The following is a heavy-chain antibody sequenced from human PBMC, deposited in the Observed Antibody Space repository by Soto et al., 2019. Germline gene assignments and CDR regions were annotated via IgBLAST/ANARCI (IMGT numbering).Heavy chain of an antibody. V-gene: IGHV4-30-4*08. J-gene: IGHJ4*02. CDR2: IYYSGST. Sequence: SETLSLTCTVSGGSISSGGYYWSWIRQHPGKGLEWIGYIYYSGSTFYNPSLKSRVTISVDTSKNQFSPKLTSVTAADTAVYYCARDQLEGNLFDLWGQGTLVTGSS. CDR1: GGSISSGGYY. CDR3: ARDQLEGNLFDL. D-gene: IGHD1-7*01.